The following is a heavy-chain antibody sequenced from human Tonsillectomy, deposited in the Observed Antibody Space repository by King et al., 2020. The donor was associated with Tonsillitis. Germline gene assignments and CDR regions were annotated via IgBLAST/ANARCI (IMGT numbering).Heavy chain of an antibody. CDR3: ARVRDFDWLLPFYFDY. D-gene: IGHD3-9*01. Sequence: QLQESGPGLVKPSETLSLTCAVSGYSISSGYYWGWIRQPPGTGLEWIGSIYHSGSTYYNPSLKSRVTISVDTSKNQFSLKLSSGTAADTAVYYCARVRDFDWLLPFYFDYWGQGTLVTVSS. V-gene: IGHV4-38-2*01. J-gene: IGHJ4*02. CDR1: GYSISSGYY. CDR2: IYHSGST.